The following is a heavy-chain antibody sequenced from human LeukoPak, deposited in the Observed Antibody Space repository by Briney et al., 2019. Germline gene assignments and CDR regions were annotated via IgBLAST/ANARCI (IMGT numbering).Heavy chain of an antibody. D-gene: IGHD6-13*01. CDR1: GYTFIGYY. Sequence: ASVKVSFKASGYTFIGYYMQWVRQAPGQGLEWMGWINPNSGGTNYAQKFQGRVTMTRHTSISTAYMELSRLRSDDTAVYYCAREYYSSSWPTLDYWGQGTLVTVSS. J-gene: IGHJ4*02. CDR3: AREYYSSSWPTLDY. CDR2: INPNSGGT. V-gene: IGHV1-2*02.